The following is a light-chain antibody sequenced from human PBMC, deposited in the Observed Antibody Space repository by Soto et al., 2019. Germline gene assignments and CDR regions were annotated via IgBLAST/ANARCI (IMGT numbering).Light chain of an antibody. CDR2: DVS. V-gene: IGLV2-14*01. J-gene: IGLJ1*01. Sequence: QSALTQPASASGSPGQSITISCTGTSSDVGGYTYVSWYQQHPGTAPKLMIYDVSNRPSGVASRFSCSTSGNTASLTSSGLHADDDADYYSGSDASSNQCVFGTGTKLTVL. CDR3: GSDASSNQCV. CDR1: SSDVGGYTY.